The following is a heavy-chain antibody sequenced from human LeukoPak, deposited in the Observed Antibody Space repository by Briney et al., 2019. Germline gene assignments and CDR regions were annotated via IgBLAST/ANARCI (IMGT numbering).Heavy chain of an antibody. V-gene: IGHV4-39*01. Sequence: PSETLSLTCTVSGGSISRSTYYWAWIRQPPGEGLEWIGTVYYTESTYYNPSLRSRVTISVDTSKNQFSLKLSSVTAADTAVFYCARVWYGSATLGWFDPWGQGTLVTVSS. D-gene: IGHD3-10*01. J-gene: IGHJ5*02. CDR3: ARVWYGSATLGWFDP. CDR1: GGSISRSTYY. CDR2: VYYTEST.